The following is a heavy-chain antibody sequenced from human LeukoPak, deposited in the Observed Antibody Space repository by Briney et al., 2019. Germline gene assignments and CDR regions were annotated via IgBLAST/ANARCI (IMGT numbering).Heavy chain of an antibody. CDR2: VYYSGST. V-gene: IGHV4-39*01. J-gene: IGHJ4*02. D-gene: IGHD1-26*01. CDR3: ARKWDLLGLAVDY. Sequence: PSQTLSLTCSVSGGSISSTSHYWGWIRQPPGKGLEWIGSVYYSGSTYYNPSLKSRVTISVDTSTNQFSLNLSSVTAADTAVYYCARKWDLLGLAVDYWGQGTLVTVSS. CDR1: GGSISSTSHY.